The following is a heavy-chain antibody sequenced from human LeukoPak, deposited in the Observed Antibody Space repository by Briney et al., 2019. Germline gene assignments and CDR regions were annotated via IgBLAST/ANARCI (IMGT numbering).Heavy chain of an antibody. D-gene: IGHD2/OR15-2a*01. CDR2: ISVSGGST. CDR3: AKSCNSGNCYYNY. J-gene: IGHJ4*02. Sequence: QAGGSLRLSCAASGFTFSNYAMSWVRQAPGKGLERVSGISVSGGSTHYADSVKGRFTISRDNSENTLSLQMNSLRADDTAIYYCAKSCNSGNCYYNYWGQGTLVTVSS. V-gene: IGHV3-23*01. CDR1: GFTFSNYA.